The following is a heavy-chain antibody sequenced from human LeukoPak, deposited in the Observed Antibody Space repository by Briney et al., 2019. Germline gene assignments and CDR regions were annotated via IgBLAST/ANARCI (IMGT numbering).Heavy chain of an antibody. Sequence: GGSLRLSCAASGFTFSSYSMNWVRQAPGKGLEWVSYISSSSTTIYYADSVKDRFTISRDNAKNSLYLQMNSLRAEDTAVYYCARGKVVVAATLSDYWGQGTLVTVSS. D-gene: IGHD2-15*01. J-gene: IGHJ4*02. CDR2: ISSSSTTI. V-gene: IGHV3-48*01. CDR1: GFTFSSYS. CDR3: ARGKVVVAATLSDY.